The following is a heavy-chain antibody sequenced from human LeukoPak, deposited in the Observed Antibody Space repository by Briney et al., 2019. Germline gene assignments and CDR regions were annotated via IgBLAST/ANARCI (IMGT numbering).Heavy chain of an antibody. CDR1: GCSISTSY. CDR2: IYYSGST. V-gene: IGHV4-59*01. J-gene: IGHJ4*02. CDR3: ASRGY. D-gene: IGHD3-10*01. Sequence: PSETLSLTCTVSGCSISTSYWNWIRQPPGKGLEWIGNIYYSGSTNYNPSLKSRVTISVDTSNTQFSLKLSYVTAADTAVYYCASRGYWGQGTLVTVSS.